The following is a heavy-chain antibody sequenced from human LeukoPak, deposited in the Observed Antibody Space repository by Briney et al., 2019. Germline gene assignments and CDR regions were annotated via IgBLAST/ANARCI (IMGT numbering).Heavy chain of an antibody. Sequence: GASVKVSCKASGYTFTSYAMHWVRQAPGQRPEWMGWINAGNGNTKYSQKFQGRVTITRDTSASTAYMELRSLRYENTAVYYCARLARGYSGYDFYYFDYWGQGTLVTVSS. V-gene: IGHV1-3*01. J-gene: IGHJ4*02. CDR1: GYTFTSYA. CDR2: INAGNGNT. CDR3: ARLARGYSGYDFYYFDY. D-gene: IGHD5-12*01.